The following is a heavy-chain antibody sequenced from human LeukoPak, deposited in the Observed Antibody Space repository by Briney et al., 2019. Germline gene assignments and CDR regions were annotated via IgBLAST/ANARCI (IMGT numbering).Heavy chain of an antibody. CDR2: ISSAGTTK. Sequence: GGSLRLSCAASGFTFSSYEMNWVRQAPEKGLEWISYISSAGTTKIYADSVKGRFTISRDNAENSLYLQMNGLRTEDTAIYYCARDTYSRWQTDYWGQGTLVTVSS. V-gene: IGHV3-48*03. CDR1: GFTFSSYE. D-gene: IGHD4-23*01. CDR3: ARDTYSRWQTDY. J-gene: IGHJ4*02.